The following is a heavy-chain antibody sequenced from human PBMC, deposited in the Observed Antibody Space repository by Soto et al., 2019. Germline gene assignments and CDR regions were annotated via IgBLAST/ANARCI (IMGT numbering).Heavy chain of an antibody. V-gene: IGHV6-1*01. Sequence: SQTLSLTCAISGDRVSSNSAAWNWIRQSPSRGLEWLGRTYYRSKWYNDYAVSVKSRITINPDTSKNQFSLQLNSLTPEDTAVYYCARAGDYDSWSGYTSQYSYYGMDVWGQGTTVTVSS. J-gene: IGHJ6*02. CDR1: GDRVSSNSAA. D-gene: IGHD3-3*01. CDR2: TYYRSKWYN. CDR3: ARAGDYDSWSGYTSQYSYYGMDV.